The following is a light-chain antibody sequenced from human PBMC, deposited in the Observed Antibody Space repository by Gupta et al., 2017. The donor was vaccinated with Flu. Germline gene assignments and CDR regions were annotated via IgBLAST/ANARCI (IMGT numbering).Light chain of an antibody. CDR1: QDSNIF. Sequence: PHSRSASAGDRVTITGRASQDSNIFLAWFQQKPGKTPKSLIYATSHLESGVPSRFSGSGSGSTFTLTISRVEPEDFATYYCKQYKRHPPTFGPGTKVDV. J-gene: IGKJ3*01. V-gene: IGKV1-16*01. CDR3: KQYKRHPPT. CDR2: ATS.